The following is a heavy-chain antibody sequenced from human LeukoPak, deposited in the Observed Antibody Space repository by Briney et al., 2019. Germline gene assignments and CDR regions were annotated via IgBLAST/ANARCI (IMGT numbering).Heavy chain of an antibody. CDR1: GYSFTSYW. CDR2: ISAYNGNT. Sequence: GESLKISCKGSGYSFTSYWIGWVRQAPGQGLEWMGWISAYNGNTNYAQRLQGRVTLTRDTSTSTAYMELRSLRSDDTAVYYCARDRGSGRIDQWGQGTLVTVSS. D-gene: IGHD3-10*01. J-gene: IGHJ4*02. CDR3: ARDRGSGRIDQ. V-gene: IGHV1-18*04.